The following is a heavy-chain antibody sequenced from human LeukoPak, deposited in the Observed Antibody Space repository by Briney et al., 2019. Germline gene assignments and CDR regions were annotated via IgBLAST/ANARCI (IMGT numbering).Heavy chain of an antibody. CDR3: ARPHELYDILTGPLDY. D-gene: IGHD3-9*01. V-gene: IGHV1-69*13. Sequence: SVKVSCKASGGTFSSYAISWVRQAPGQGPEWMGGIIPIFGTANYAQKFQGRVTITADESTSTAYMELSSLRSEDTAVYYCARPHELYDILTGPLDYWGQGTLVTVSS. CDR2: IIPIFGTA. CDR1: GGTFSSYA. J-gene: IGHJ4*02.